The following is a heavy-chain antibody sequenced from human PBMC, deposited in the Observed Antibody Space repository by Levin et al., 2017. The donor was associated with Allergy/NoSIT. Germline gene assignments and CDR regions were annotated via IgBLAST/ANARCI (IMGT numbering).Heavy chain of an antibody. V-gene: IGHV3-11*01. CDR2: ISSSGSTI. Sequence: GGSLRLSCAASGFTFSDYYMSWIRQAPGKGLEWVSYISSSGSTIYYADSVKGRFTISRDNAKNSLYLQMNSLRAEDTAVYYCARALQVYSGSYAFDYWGQGTLVTVSS. D-gene: IGHD1-26*01. J-gene: IGHJ4*02. CDR3: ARALQVYSGSYAFDY. CDR1: GFTFSDYY.